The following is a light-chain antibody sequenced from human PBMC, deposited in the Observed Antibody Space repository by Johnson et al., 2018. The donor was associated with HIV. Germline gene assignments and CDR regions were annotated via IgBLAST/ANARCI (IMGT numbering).Light chain of an antibody. CDR3: ATWDTSLSAGGV. Sequence: QSVLTQPPSVSAAPGQKVTISCSGSNSNIGNNYVSWYQHLPGTAPKLLIYDNNKRPSGIPDRFSGSKSGTSATLGITGLQTGDEADYYCATWDTSLSAGGVFGTGTKVTVL. J-gene: IGLJ1*01. V-gene: IGLV1-51*01. CDR1: NSNIGNNY. CDR2: DNN.